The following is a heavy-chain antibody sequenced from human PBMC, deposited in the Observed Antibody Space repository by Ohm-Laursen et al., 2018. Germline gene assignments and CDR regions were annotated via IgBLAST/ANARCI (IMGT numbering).Heavy chain of an antibody. Sequence: SLRLSCAASGFTFSSYWMSWVRQAPGKGLEWVAVISYDGSNKYYADSVKGRFAISRDNSKNTLYLQMNSLRAEDTAVYYCAKDPPYGDYDVYYYGMDVWGQGTTVTVSS. J-gene: IGHJ6*02. CDR2: ISYDGSNK. CDR3: AKDPPYGDYDVYYYGMDV. D-gene: IGHD4-17*01. V-gene: IGHV3-30*18. CDR1: GFTFSSYW.